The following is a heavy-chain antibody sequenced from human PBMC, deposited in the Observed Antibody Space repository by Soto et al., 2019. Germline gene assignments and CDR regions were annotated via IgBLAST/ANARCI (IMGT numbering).Heavy chain of an antibody. Sequence: PSATLSRTGTVSCGPIIIGGYFWIWIRQYPGKGLEWIGHIYYNGSTYYNPSLKSRVTISIDTSKNQFSLRLTSVTAADTAVYYCATDEYFGSEIYFYYYGMDVWGQGTTVTVSS. D-gene: IGHD3-10*01. J-gene: IGHJ6*02. V-gene: IGHV4-31*03. CDR3: ATDEYFGSEIYFYYYGMDV. CDR2: IYYNGST. CDR1: CGPIIIGGYF.